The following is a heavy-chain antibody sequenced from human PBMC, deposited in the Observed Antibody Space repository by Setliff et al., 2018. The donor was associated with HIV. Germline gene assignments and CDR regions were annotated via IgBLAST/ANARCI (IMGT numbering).Heavy chain of an antibody. CDR1: GDSISSYY. D-gene: IGHD4-17*01. J-gene: IGHJ6*02. CDR2: IYYSGST. Sequence: PSETLSLTCTVSGDSISSYYWSWIRQPPGKGLEWLGYIYYSGSTNYNPSLKSRVTISVDTPKNQFSLKLSSVTAADTAVYYCARDGDYNYYGMDVWGQGTTVTVSS. V-gene: IGHV4-59*01. CDR3: ARDGDYNYYGMDV.